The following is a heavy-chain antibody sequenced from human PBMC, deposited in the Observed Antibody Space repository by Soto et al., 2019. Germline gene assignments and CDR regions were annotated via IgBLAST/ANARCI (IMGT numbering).Heavy chain of an antibody. D-gene: IGHD2-15*01. J-gene: IGHJ4*02. V-gene: IGHV3-73*01. CDR1: GFTFSGSA. Sequence: PGGSLRLSCAASGFTFSGSAMHWVRQASGKGLEWVGRIRSKANSYATAYAASVKGRFTISRDDSKNTAYLQMNSLKTEDTAVYYCTRLGYCSGGSCADYWGQGTLVTVSS. CDR2: IRSKANSYAT. CDR3: TRLGYCSGGSCADY.